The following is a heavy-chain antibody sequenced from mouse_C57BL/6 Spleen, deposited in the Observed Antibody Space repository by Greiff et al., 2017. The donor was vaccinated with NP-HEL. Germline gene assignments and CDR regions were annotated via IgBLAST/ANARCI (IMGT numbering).Heavy chain of an antibody. CDR1: GYTFTDHT. D-gene: IGHD1-1*01. CDR3: ARTPHYNGSRPDY. Sequence: QVQLQQSDAELVKPGASVKISCKASGYTFTDHTIHWMKQMPEQGLEWIGYIYPRDGSTKYNEKFKGKATLTADKSSSTAYMQLNSLTSEDSAVYFCARTPHYNGSRPDYWGQGTTLTVSS. CDR2: IYPRDGST. V-gene: IGHV1-78*01. J-gene: IGHJ2*01.